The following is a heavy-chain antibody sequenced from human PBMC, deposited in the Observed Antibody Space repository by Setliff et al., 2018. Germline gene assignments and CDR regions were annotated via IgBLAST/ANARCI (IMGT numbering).Heavy chain of an antibody. V-gene: IGHV4-39*01. D-gene: IGHD5-18*01. CDR1: GGSISSSSYY. J-gene: IGHJ6*03. CDR3: ARLDGAGLWSHYYYYYMDV. Sequence: SETLSLTCTVSGGSISSSSYYWGWIRQPPGRGLEWIGSTYYRGSTYYNPSLKSRVTISVDTSKNQFSLKLSSVTAADTAVYYCARLDGAGLWSHYYYYYMDVWGKGTTVTVSS. CDR2: TYYRGST.